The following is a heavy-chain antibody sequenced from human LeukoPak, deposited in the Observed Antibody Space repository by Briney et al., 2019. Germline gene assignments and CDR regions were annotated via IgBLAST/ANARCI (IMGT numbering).Heavy chain of an antibody. CDR1: GFTFSSYD. CDR2: IGTAGEI. Sequence: GGSLRLSCAASGFTFSSYDIPWVRQATGKGLEWVSGIGTAGEIYYPGSVKGRFTISRENAKNSLYLQMNSLRAGDTAVYYCARAAYSSTWYSRYFDLWGRGTLVTVSS. J-gene: IGHJ2*01. CDR3: ARAAYSSTWYSRYFDL. D-gene: IGHD6-13*01. V-gene: IGHV3-13*01.